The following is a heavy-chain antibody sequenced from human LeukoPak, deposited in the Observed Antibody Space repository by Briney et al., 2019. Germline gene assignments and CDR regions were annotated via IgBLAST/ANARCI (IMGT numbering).Heavy chain of an antibody. Sequence: GGSLRLSCAPSGLTFSRNEMNWVRQAPGKGLEWVSYISSSGSSIYYADSVKGRFTIYRDNAKKSLYLQQHSLRAEDTAVYYSGRDCHELECSGGNSDAFDIWGQGTMVTVSS. V-gene: IGHV3-48*03. CDR1: GLTFSRNE. CDR2: ISSSGSSI. D-gene: IGHD2-15*01. CDR3: GRDCHELECSGGNSDAFDI. J-gene: IGHJ3*02.